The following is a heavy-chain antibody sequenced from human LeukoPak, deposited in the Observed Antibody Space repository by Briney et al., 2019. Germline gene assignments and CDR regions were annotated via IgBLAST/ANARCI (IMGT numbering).Heavy chain of an antibody. Sequence: SETLSPTCTVSGGSISSGGYYWSWIRQHPGKGLEWIGYIYYSGSTYYNPSLKSRVTISVDTSKNQFSLKLSSVTAADTAVYYCARARMITFGGVIASRYFDYWGQGTLVTVSS. V-gene: IGHV4-31*03. D-gene: IGHD3-16*02. CDR2: IYYSGST. CDR3: ARARMITFGGVIASRYFDY. CDR1: GGSISSGGYY. J-gene: IGHJ4*02.